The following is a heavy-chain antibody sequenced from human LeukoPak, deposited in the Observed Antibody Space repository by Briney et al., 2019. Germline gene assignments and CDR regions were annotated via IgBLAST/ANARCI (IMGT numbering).Heavy chain of an antibody. CDR1: GGSFSGYY. J-gene: IGHJ4*02. Sequence: SETLSLTCAVYGGSFSGYYWNWIRQPPGKGLEWIGEINHSGSTNYNSSLKSRVTISEHTSKNQFSLNLSSVTAADTAVYYCARFSGYDSYWGQGALVTVSS. CDR3: ARFSGYDSY. CDR2: INHSGST. D-gene: IGHD5-12*01. V-gene: IGHV4-34*01.